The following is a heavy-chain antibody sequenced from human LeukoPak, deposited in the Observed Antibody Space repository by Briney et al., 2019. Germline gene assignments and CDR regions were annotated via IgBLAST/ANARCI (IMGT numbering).Heavy chain of an antibody. CDR2: IYYSGST. J-gene: IGHJ4*02. Sequence: PLETLPLTCTVSGGSVSSGSYYWSWIRQPPGKGLEWIGYIYYSGSTNYNPSLKSRVTISVDTSKNQFSLKLSSVTAADTAVYYCAKQMTTVTTFDYWGQGTLVTVSS. V-gene: IGHV4-61*01. CDR3: AKQMTTVTTFDY. CDR1: GGSVSSGSYY. D-gene: IGHD4-17*01.